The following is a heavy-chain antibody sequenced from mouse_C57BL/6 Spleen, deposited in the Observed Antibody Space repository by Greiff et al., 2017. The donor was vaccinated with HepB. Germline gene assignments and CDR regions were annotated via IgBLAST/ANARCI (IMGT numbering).Heavy chain of an antibody. Sequence: EVQLVESGGGLVKPGGSLKLSCAASGFTFSSYAMSWVRQPPEKRLGWVATISDGGSYTYYPDNVKGRFTISRDNAKNNLYLQMSHLKSEDTAMYYCARDRFLYAMDYWGQGTSVTVSS. CDR3: ARDRFLYAMDY. J-gene: IGHJ4*01. CDR1: GFTFSSYA. V-gene: IGHV5-4*01. CDR2: ISDGGSYT.